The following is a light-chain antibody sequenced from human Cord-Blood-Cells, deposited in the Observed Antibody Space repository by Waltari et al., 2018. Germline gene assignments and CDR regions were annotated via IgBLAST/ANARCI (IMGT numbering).Light chain of an antibody. CDR3: QSYDSSRSGSV. V-gene: IGLV1-40*01. CDR2: GNS. J-gene: IGLJ3*02. CDR1: RSNIGAGYD. Sequence: QSVLTQPPSVSGAPGQRVTISCPGSRSNIGAGYDVPWYQQLPGTAPKLLIYGNSNRPSGVPDRFSGSKSGTSASLAITGLQAEDEADYYCQSYDSSRSGSVFGGGTKLTVL.